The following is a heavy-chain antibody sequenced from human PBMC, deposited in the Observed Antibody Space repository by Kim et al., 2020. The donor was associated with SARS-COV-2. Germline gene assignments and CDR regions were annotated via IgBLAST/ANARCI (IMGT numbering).Heavy chain of an antibody. V-gene: IGHV4-59*01. D-gene: IGHD1-20*01. CDR3: AREGYNWNVLSAFDI. Sequence: PARKGRVTISVDTSKNQFSLKLSSVPAADTAVYYCAREGYNWNVLSAFDIWGQGTMVTVSS. J-gene: IGHJ3*02.